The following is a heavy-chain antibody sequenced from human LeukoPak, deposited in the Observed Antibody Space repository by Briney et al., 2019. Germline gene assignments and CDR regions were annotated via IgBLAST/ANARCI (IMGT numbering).Heavy chain of an antibody. D-gene: IGHD3-16*01. Sequence: ASVKVSCKASGYIFTSYYMHWVRQAPGQGLEWMGIINPSGGSTSYAQKFQDRVTMTRDMSTSTVYMELSSLTYDDSAVYYCARLRGREYFDYWGQGALVTVSS. CDR3: ARLRGREYFDY. J-gene: IGHJ4*02. CDR2: INPSGGST. CDR1: GYIFTSYY. V-gene: IGHV1-46*01.